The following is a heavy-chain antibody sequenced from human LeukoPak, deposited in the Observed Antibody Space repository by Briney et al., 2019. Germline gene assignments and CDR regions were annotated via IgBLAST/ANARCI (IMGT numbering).Heavy chain of an antibody. CDR2: LNHSGST. V-gene: IGHV4-34*01. D-gene: IGHD1-26*01. J-gene: IGHJ4*02. CDR3: ARHAYSGAYGLPLHFDY. CDR1: GGSISGYY. Sequence: PSETPSLNCAVSGGSISGYYCNWSRHPPPPGQEWIVDLNHSGSTNYNSSLKSRVTISIDTSKNQLSLKLSSVTAADTAIYFCARHAYSGAYGLPLHFDYWGQGTLVTVSS.